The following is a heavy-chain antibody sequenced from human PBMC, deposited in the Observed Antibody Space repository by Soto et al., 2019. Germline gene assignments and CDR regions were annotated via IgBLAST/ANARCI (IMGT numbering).Heavy chain of an antibody. CDR2: IYYSGST. CDR3: ARDYGGEWSPSSPYNWFDP. CDR1: GGSISSGDYY. D-gene: IGHD3-3*01. J-gene: IGHJ5*02. Sequence: SETLSLTCTVSGGSISSGDYYWSWIRQPPGKGLEWIGYIYYSGSTYYNPSLKSRVTISVDTSKNQFSLKLSSVTAADTAVYYCARDYGGEWSPSSPYNWFDPWGQGTLVTVSS. V-gene: IGHV4-30-4*01.